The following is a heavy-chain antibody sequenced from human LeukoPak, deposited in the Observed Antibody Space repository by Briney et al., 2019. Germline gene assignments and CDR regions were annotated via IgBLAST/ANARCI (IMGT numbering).Heavy chain of an antibody. D-gene: IGHD6-13*01. Sequence: PGGSLRLSCAASGFTFSNAWMSWVRQAPGKGLEWVGRIKSKTDGATTDYAAPVKGRFTMSRDDSKNTLYLQMNSLKTEDTAVYYCTAERAAAGRFDYWGQGTLVTVSS. V-gene: IGHV3-15*01. CDR3: TAERAAAGRFDY. CDR1: GFTFSNAW. J-gene: IGHJ4*02. CDR2: IKSKTDGATT.